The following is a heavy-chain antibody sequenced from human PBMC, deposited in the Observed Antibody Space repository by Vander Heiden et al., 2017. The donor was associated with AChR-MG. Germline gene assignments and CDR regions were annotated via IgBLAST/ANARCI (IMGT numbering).Heavy chain of an antibody. D-gene: IGHD6-19*01. CDR2: ISGSGSFI. Sequence: EVQLVESGGGVVKPGRYRRPSCAASGFTFCTYNMHWARQAPGKGLGWVSSISGSGSFIYYTDSLKGRFTISRDNAKNSLYLKMNSLRAEDTAVYYCARGSSGWFGYWGQGTLVTVSS. V-gene: IGHV3-21*01. CDR3: ARGSSGWFGY. CDR1: GFTFCTYN. J-gene: IGHJ5*01.